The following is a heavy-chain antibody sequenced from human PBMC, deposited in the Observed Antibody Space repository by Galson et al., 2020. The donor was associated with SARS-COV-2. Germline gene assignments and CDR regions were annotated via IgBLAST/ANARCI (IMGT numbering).Heavy chain of an antibody. J-gene: IGHJ5*02. CDR1: GYTFSTYG. CDR2: ISAYTGNT. CDR3: AREWGRYSSGWYGVEDMLDP. V-gene: IGHV1-18*01. D-gene: IGHD6-19*01. Sequence: ASVKVSCKASGYTFSTYGISWVRQAPGQGLEWMGWISAYTGNTNYVQKFQGRVTMTTDTSTSTAYMELRSLRSDDTAVYYCAREWGRYSSGWYGVEDMLDPWGQGTLVTVSS.